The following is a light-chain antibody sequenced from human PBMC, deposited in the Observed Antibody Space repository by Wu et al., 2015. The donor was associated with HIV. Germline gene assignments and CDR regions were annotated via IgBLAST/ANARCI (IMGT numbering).Light chain of an antibody. CDR3: QQYKTYSPT. J-gene: IGKJ4*01. CDR2: DAS. CDR1: QDISNY. Sequence: DIQMTQSPSSLSASVGDRVTITCQASQDISNYLNWYQQKPGKAPKLLIYDASNLETGVPSRFSGSGSETEFTLTISCLQPDDFATYYCQQYKTYSPTFGGGTKVEIK. V-gene: IGKV1-33*01.